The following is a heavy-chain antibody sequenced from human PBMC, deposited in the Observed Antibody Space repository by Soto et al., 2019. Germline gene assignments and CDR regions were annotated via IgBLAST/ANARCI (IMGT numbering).Heavy chain of an antibody. D-gene: IGHD3-22*01. CDR3: ARVNSPYYYDSSGYYFYYYYYGMDV. CDR2: TYYSGST. CDR1: GGSISSYY. Sequence: SATLSLTCTVSGGSISSYYWSWIRQPPGKGLEWIGYTYYSGSTNYNPSLKSRVTISVDTSKNQFSLKLSSVTAADTAVYYCARVNSPYYYDSSGYYFYYYYYGMDVWGQGTTVTVSS. J-gene: IGHJ6*02. V-gene: IGHV4-59*01.